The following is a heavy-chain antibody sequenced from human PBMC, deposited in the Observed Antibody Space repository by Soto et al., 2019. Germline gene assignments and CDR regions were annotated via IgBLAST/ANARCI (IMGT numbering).Heavy chain of an antibody. CDR1: GIIFSNYA. D-gene: IGHD3-22*01. V-gene: IGHV3-23*01. Sequence: EVQLLESGGGLVQPGGSLRLSCAASGIIFSNYAMSWVRQAPGKGLEWVSGISGNGGTTYSADSVRGRFTVSRDNSKNTLFLQMNSLRPEDTAIYYCARDKITMTPDYWGQGTLVTVSS. J-gene: IGHJ4*02. CDR3: ARDKITMTPDY. CDR2: ISGNGGTT.